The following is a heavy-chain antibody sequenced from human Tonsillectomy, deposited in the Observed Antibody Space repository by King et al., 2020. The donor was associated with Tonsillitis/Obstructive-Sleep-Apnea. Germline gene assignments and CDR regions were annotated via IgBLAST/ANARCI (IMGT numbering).Heavy chain of an antibody. V-gene: IGHV4-34*01. Sequence: HVQLPQWGAGLLKPSETLSLICAVYGGSFSGYYWSWIRQPPGKGLEWIGEINHSGSTNYNPSLKSRVTISLDTSKNQFSLKLTSVTAADTAVYYCARSGYPVDFDYWGQGALVTVSS. CDR2: INHSGST. CDR1: GGSFSGYY. D-gene: IGHD3-9*01. J-gene: IGHJ4*02. CDR3: ARSGYPVDFDY.